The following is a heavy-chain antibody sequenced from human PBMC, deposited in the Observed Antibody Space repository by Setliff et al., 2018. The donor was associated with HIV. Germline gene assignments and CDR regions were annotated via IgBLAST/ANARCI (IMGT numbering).Heavy chain of an antibody. V-gene: IGHV3-23*01. CDR2: ILSTGERT. Sequence: SLRLSCAASGFTFSNYAMSWVRQAPGEGLEWVSAILSTGERTFYADSVKGRFTISRDNSKNTVYLQMNSLRAEDTAEYYCAKELAASGLGYFDSWGRGILVTVSS. CDR1: GFTFSNYA. J-gene: IGHJ4*02. D-gene: IGHD3-22*01. CDR3: AKELAASGLGYFDS.